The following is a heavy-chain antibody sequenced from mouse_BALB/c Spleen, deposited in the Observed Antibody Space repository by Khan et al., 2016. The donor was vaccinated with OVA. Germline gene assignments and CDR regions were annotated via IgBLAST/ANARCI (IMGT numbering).Heavy chain of an antibody. V-gene: IGHV3-2*02. CDR3: ARSIMAN. Sequence: EVQLQESGAGLVKPSQSLSLTCTVTGYSITSNYAWNWIRQFPGNKLEWMGYISYSGSTSYNPSLKSRISITRDTSKNQFFLQLNSVTTEDTATAYSARSIMANWGQGTTLTVSS. CDR2: ISYSGST. CDR1: GYSITSNYA. J-gene: IGHJ2*01.